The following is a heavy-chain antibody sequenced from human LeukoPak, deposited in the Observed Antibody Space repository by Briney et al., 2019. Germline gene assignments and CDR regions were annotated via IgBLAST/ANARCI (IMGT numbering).Heavy chain of an antibody. CDR2: FDPEDGET. D-gene: IGHD1-26*01. CDR3: ATIVLFRVGANPNWFDP. CDR1: GYTLTELS. J-gene: IGHJ5*02. Sequence: ASVKVSCKVSGYTLTELSMHWVRQAPGKGLEWMGGFDPEDGETIHAQKFQGRVTMAEDTSTDTAYMELSSLRSEDTAVYYCATIVLFRVGANPNWFDPWGQGTLVTVSS. V-gene: IGHV1-24*01.